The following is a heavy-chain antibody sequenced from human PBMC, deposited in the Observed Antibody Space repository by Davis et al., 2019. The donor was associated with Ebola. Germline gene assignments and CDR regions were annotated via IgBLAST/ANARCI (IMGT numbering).Heavy chain of an antibody. CDR3: ARDLGGLAAFDI. V-gene: IGHV4-31*03. CDR2: IYYSGST. Sequence: PSETLSLTCTVSGGSISSGGYYWSWIRQHPGKGLEWIGYIYYSGSTYYNPSLKSRVTISVDTSKNQFSLKLSSVTAADTAVYYCARDLGGLAAFDIWGQGTMVTVSS. D-gene: IGHD3-16*01. J-gene: IGHJ3*02. CDR1: GGSISSGGYY.